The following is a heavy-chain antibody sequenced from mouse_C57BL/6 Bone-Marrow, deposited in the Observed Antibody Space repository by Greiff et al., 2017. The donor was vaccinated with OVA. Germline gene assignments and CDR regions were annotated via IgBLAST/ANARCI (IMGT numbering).Heavy chain of an antibody. J-gene: IGHJ1*03. CDR2: IDPETGDT. CDR3: TTSGWYWYFDV. D-gene: IGHD1-1*02. V-gene: IGHV14-4*01. CDR1: GFNIKDDY. Sequence: VQLQQSGAELVRPGASVKLSCTASGFNIKDDYMHWVKQRPEQGLEWIGWIDPETGDTEYASKFQGKATITADTASNTAYLQLSSLTSEDTAVYYCTTSGWYWYFDVWGTGTTVTVSS.